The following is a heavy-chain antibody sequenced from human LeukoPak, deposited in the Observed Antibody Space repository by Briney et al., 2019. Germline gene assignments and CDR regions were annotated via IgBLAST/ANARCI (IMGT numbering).Heavy chain of an antibody. D-gene: IGHD4-11*01. J-gene: IGHJ5*02. V-gene: IGHV4-59*01. Sequence: PSETLSLTCTVSGGSISSYYWSWIRQPPGKGLEWIGYIYYSGSTNYNPSLKSRVTISVDTSKNQFSLKLSSVTAADTAVYYCARHATVYANWFDPWGQGTLVTVSS. CDR2: IYYSGST. CDR1: GGSISSYY. CDR3: ARHATVYANWFDP.